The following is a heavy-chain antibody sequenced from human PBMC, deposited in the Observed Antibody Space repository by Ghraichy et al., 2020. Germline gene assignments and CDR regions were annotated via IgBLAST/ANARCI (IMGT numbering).Heavy chain of an antibody. CDR3: ARAKHTGNYYYYYGMDV. V-gene: IGHV4-34*01. J-gene: IGHJ6*02. Sequence: SETLSLTCAVYGGSFSDYYWSWIRQPPGKGLEWIGEINHSGSTNYNPSLKSRVTISVDTSKNQFSLKLGSVTAADTAVYYCARAKHTGNYYYYYGMDVWGQGTTVTVSS. D-gene: IGHD1-26*01. CDR1: GGSFSDYY. CDR2: INHSGST.